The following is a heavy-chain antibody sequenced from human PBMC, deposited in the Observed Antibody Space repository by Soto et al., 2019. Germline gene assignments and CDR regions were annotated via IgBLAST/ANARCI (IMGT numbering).Heavy chain of an antibody. CDR2: IYYSGST. J-gene: IGHJ4*02. Sequence: SETLSLTCTVSGGSISSYYWSWIRQPPGKGLEWIGYIYYSGSTNYNPSLKSRVTISVDTSKNQFSLKLSSVTAADTAVYYCARIGLWPRIFDYWGQGTLVTVSS. CDR3: ARIGLWPRIFDY. CDR1: GGSISSYY. V-gene: IGHV4-59*08. D-gene: IGHD2-15*01.